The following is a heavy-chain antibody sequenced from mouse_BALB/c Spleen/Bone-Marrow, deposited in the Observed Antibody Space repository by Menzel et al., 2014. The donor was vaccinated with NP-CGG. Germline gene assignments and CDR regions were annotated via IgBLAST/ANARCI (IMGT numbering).Heavy chain of an antibody. V-gene: IGHV14-3*02. J-gene: IGHJ3*01. CDR3: VRSAGQGNF. D-gene: IGHD6-1*01. Sequence: EVNLQASAAALVTPGTSVKLSCTASGFNIKDAYIHWVRQRPEQGLEWIGKIDPGNGNSEYGPKFQCKATITADPSSNTAYPQLGSLTYEDTTGYYCVRSAGQGNFWGQGTLVTV. CDR1: GFNIKDAY. CDR2: IDPGNGNS.